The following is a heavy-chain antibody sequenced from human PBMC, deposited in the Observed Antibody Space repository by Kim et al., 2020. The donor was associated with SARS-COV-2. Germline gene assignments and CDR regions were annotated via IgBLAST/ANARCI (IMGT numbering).Heavy chain of an antibody. J-gene: IGHJ4*02. CDR3: AHASRFMIKFGGVMRPPWTL. V-gene: IGHV2-5*02. CDR1: GFSLSTSGVG. Sequence: SGPTLVKPTQTLTLTCTFSGFSLSTSGVGVGWIRQPPGKALEWLALIYWDDDKRYSPSLKSRLTITKDTSKNQVVLTMTNMDPVDTARYYCAHASRFMIKFGGVMRPPWTLWGQGTMVAVSS. D-gene: IGHD3-16*01. CDR2: IYWDDDK.